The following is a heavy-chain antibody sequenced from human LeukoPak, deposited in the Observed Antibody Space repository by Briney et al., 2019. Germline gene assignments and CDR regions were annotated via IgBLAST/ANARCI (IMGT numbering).Heavy chain of an antibody. Sequence: GESLKISCAASGFTFSSYSMNWVRQAPGKGLEWVSSISGNSNYIYYADSVKGRFTISRDNAENSLYLQMNSLRAEDTAVYYCARVSSIPDWGQGTLVTVSS. D-gene: IGHD6-6*01. CDR2: ISGNSNYI. CDR1: GFTFSSYS. V-gene: IGHV3-21*03. J-gene: IGHJ4*02. CDR3: ARVSSIPD.